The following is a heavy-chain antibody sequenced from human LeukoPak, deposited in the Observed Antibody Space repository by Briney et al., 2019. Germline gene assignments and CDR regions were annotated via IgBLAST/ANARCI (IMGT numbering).Heavy chain of an antibody. J-gene: IGHJ4*02. V-gene: IGHV3-23*01. Sequence: GGSLRLSCVASGFTFSSCAMSWVRQAPGKGLEWVSAIDVGDGNTYYADSVKGRFTFSRDNFKNTLHLQMNSLRAEDTAVYYCAKADTGGNYFDHWGQGTLVTVSS. D-gene: IGHD1-26*01. CDR2: IDVGDGNT. CDR3: AKADTGGNYFDH. CDR1: GFTFSSCA.